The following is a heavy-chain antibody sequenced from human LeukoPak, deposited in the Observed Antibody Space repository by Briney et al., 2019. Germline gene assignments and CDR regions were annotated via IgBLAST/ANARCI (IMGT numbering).Heavy chain of an antibody. CDR2: IYYSGST. CDR1: GGSISSYY. J-gene: IGHJ6*03. Sequence: SETLSLTCTVSGGSISSYYWSWIRQPPGKGLEWIGYIYYSGSTNYNPSFKSRVTISVDTSKNQFSLKLSSVTAADTAVYYCARAAHSSPYYYYMDVWGKGTTVTVSS. V-gene: IGHV4-59*01. D-gene: IGHD6-6*01. CDR3: ARAAHSSPYYYYMDV.